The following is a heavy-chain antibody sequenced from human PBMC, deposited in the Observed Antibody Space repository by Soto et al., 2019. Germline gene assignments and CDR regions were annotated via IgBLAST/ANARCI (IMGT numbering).Heavy chain of an antibody. Sequence: PGESLKISCKGSGYSFTSYWIAWVRQMPGKGLEWMGMIYPGDFDTRYSPSFQGQVTISVDKSISTAYLQWSSLKASDTAMYYCARKGKNSDGQYWLDPCGPGTIVTVYS. CDR1: GYSFTSYW. CDR3: ARKGKNSDGQYWLDP. CDR2: IYPGDFDT. D-gene: IGHD2-21*01. J-gene: IGHJ5*02. V-gene: IGHV5-51*01.